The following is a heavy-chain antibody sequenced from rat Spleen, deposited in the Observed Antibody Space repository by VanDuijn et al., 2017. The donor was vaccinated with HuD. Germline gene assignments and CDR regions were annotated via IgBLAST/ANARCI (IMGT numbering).Heavy chain of an antibody. J-gene: IGHJ2*01. CDR2: ISPSGVIT. D-gene: IGHD1-7*01. Sequence: EVQLVESGGGLVQPGRSLKLSCAASGFTFSSYDMAWVRQAPTKGLEWVASISPSGVITYYRDSVKGRFTISRDNAKSTLYLQMDSLRSEDTATYYCATGHYGYGDWGQGVMVTVSS. CDR3: ATGHYGYGD. CDR1: GFTFSSYD. V-gene: IGHV5-25*01.